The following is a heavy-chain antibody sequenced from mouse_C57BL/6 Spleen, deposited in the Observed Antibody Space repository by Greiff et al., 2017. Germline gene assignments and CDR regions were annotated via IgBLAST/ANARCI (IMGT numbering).Heavy chain of an antibody. Sequence: VQLQQPGAELVKPGASVKLSCKASGYTFTSYWMHWVKQRPGRGLEWIGRIDPNSGGTKYNEKFKSKATLTVDKTSSTAYMQLSSLTSEDSAVYYYASPFYYRSFGGCAYWGQGTLVTVSA. CDR3: ASPFYYRSFGGCAY. CDR2: IDPNSGGT. J-gene: IGHJ3*01. CDR1: GYTFTSYW. D-gene: IGHD2-12*01. V-gene: IGHV1-72*01.